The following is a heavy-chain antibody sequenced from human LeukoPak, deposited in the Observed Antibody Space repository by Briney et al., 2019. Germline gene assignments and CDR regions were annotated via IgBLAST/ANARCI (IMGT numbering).Heavy chain of an antibody. CDR1: GFTFSDYW. Sequence: GGSLRLSCAASGFTFSDYWMHWVRQAPGKGLVWVSRINTDGSFTRYADSVQGRFTISRDTAKNTLFLLMNSLRAEDTAVYYCAREAKVGGALQYWGQGILVTVSS. D-gene: IGHD1-26*01. V-gene: IGHV3-74*01. CDR3: AREAKVGGALQY. CDR2: INTDGSFT. J-gene: IGHJ4*02.